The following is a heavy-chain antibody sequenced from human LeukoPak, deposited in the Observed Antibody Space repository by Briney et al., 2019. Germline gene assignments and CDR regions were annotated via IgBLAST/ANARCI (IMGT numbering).Heavy chain of an antibody. Sequence: PSETLSLTCTVSGGSISSYYWSWIRQPPGKGLEWIGEINHSGSTIYNPSLKSRVTISVDTSKDQFSLKLTSVTAADTAVYYCARGLKWETLNWGQGTLVTVSS. D-gene: IGHD1-26*01. CDR3: ARGLKWETLN. CDR2: INHSGST. CDR1: GGSISSYY. J-gene: IGHJ4*02. V-gene: IGHV4-34*01.